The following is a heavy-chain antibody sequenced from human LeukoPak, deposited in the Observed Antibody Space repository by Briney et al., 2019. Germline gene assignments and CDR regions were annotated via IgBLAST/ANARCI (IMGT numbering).Heavy chain of an antibody. Sequence: SETLSLTCAVYGGSFSGYYWSWIRQPPGKGLEWIGEINHSGSTNYNPSLKSRATISVDTSKNQFSLKLSSVTAADTAVYYCARDGSSGWQNDYWGQGTLVTVSS. V-gene: IGHV4-34*01. CDR1: GGSFSGYY. J-gene: IGHJ4*02. CDR3: ARDGSSGWQNDY. D-gene: IGHD6-19*01. CDR2: INHSGST.